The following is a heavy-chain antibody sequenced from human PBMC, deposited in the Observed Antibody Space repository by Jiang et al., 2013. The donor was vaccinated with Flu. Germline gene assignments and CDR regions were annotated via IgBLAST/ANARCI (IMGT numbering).Heavy chain of an antibody. CDR1: GFTFSSYA. Sequence: VQLLESGGGLVQPGGSLRLSCAASGFTFSSYAMSWVRQAPGKGLEWVAVISYDGSNKYYADSVKGRFTISRDNSKNTLYLQMNSLRAEDTAVYYCARDPGRYCSSTSCSRPYYYYYY. CDR2: ISYDGSNK. CDR3: ARDPGRYCSSTSCSRPYYYYYY. V-gene: IGHV3-30-3*01. J-gene: IGHJ6*03. D-gene: IGHD2-2*01.